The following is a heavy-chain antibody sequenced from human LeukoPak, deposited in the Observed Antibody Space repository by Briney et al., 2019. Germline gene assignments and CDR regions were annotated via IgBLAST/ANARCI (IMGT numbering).Heavy chain of an antibody. CDR3: ARAEPRGSVWYPY. Sequence: PSETLSLTCAVSGGSISSNNWWSWVRQPPGKGPERIGEIFHSGSTNYNPSLKSRVTISVDKSKNQFSLKLNSVTAADTAVYYCARAEPRGSVWYPYWGQGTLVTVSS. CDR1: GGSISSNNW. V-gene: IGHV4-4*02. CDR2: IFHSGST. J-gene: IGHJ4*02. D-gene: IGHD6-13*01.